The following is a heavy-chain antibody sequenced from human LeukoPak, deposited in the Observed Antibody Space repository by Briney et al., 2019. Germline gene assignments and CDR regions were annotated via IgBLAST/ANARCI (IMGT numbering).Heavy chain of an antibody. V-gene: IGHV3-11*04. CDR1: GFTFSDYY. D-gene: IGHD7-27*01. Sequence: GGSLRLSCAASGFTFSDYYMSWIRQAPGKGLEWVSYISSSGSTIYYADSVKGRFTISRDNAKNSLYLQMNSLRAEDTAVYYRARDSVTGDPDYWGQGTLVTVSS. CDR3: ARDSVTGDPDY. CDR2: ISSSGSTI. J-gene: IGHJ4*02.